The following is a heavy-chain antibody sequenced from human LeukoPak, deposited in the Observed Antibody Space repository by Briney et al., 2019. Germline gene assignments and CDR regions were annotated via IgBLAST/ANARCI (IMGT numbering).Heavy chain of an antibody. CDR2: ISSSSSYI. Sequence: GGSLRLSCAASGFTFSSYSMNWVRQAPGKGLEWVSSISSSSSYIYYADSVKGRFTISRDNAKNSLYLQMNSLRAEDTAVYYCAPRAEDYYGSGSRRIDAFDIWGQGTMVTVSS. CDR1: GFTFSSYS. CDR3: APRAEDYYGSGSRRIDAFDI. J-gene: IGHJ3*02. V-gene: IGHV3-21*01. D-gene: IGHD3-10*01.